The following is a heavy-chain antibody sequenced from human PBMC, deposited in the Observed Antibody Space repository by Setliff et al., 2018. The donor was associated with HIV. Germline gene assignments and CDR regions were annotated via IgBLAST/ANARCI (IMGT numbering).Heavy chain of an antibody. J-gene: IGHJ3*02. Sequence: SETLSLTCTVSGGSISSSSYYWGWIRQPPGKGLAWIGSIYYSGSTYYNPSLKSRVTISVDTSKNQFSLKLSSVTSADRAVYYCARGGLRGPLFGVRPFDIWGQGTMVTVSS. V-gene: IGHV4-39*07. CDR2: IYYSGST. CDR1: GGSISSSSYY. D-gene: IGHD3-3*01. CDR3: ARGGLRGPLFGVRPFDI.